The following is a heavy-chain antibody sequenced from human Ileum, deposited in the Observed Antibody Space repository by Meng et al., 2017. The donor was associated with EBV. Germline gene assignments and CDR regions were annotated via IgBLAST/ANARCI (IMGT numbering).Heavy chain of an antibody. Sequence: VRLQGSGPGLVKPSGTLSLTCIVSDFCITNKYWWSWVRQPPGKGLGWIGEIYYSGNTYYNPSLKSRVTISVDKSNNQFSLRLSSVTAADTAVYYCARGGSGYYYGSGFDYWGQGTLVTVSS. D-gene: IGHD3-10*01. V-gene: IGHV4-4*02. CDR3: ARGGSGYYYGSGFDY. CDR1: DFCITNKYW. J-gene: IGHJ4*02. CDR2: IYYSGNT.